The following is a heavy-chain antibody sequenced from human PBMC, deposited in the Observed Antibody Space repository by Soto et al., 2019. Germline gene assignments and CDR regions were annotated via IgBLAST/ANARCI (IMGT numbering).Heavy chain of an antibody. J-gene: IGHJ4*02. D-gene: IGHD6-13*01. CDR2: ISGSGGST. CDR3: ANIPLAAAGTPPFGY. CDR1: GFTFSSYA. V-gene: IGHV3-23*01. Sequence: EVQLLESGGGLVQPGGSLRLSCAASGFTFSSYAMSWVRQAPGKGLEWVSAISGSGGSTYCADSVKGRFTISRDNSKNTLYLQMNSLRAEDTAVYYCANIPLAAAGTPPFGYWGQGTLVTVSS.